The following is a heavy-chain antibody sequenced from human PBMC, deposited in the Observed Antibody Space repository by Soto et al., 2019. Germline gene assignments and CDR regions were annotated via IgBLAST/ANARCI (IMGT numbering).Heavy chain of an antibody. J-gene: IGHJ4*02. D-gene: IGHD3-3*01. Sequence: PGGSLRLSCAASGFTFSSYAMSWVRQAPGKGLEWVSAISGSGGSTYYADSVKGRFTISRDNSKNTLYLQMNSLRAEDTAVYYCAKYRGFLEWLLYSDYWGQGTLVTVSS. CDR3: AKYRGFLEWLLYSDY. CDR1: GFTFSSYA. V-gene: IGHV3-23*01. CDR2: ISGSGGST.